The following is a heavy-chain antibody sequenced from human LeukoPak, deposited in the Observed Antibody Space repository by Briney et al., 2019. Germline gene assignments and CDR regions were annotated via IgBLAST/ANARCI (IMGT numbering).Heavy chain of an antibody. D-gene: IGHD3-10*01. J-gene: IGHJ6*03. CDR1: GGSISSNNYY. CDR3: ARGRMVRGVIILSDYYYYMDV. V-gene: IGHV4-39*07. Sequence: SETLSLTCSVSGGSISSNNYYWGWIRQPPGKGLEWIGSIYYSGNTYYKSSLKSRVTISVDTSKNQFSLKLSSVTAADTAVYYCARGRMVRGVIILSDYYYYMDVWGKGTTVTVSS. CDR2: IYYSGNT.